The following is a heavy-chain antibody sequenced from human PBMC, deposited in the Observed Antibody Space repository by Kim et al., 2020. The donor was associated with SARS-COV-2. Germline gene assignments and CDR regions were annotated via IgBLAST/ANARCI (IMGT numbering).Heavy chain of an antibody. D-gene: IGHD6-19*01. J-gene: IGHJ4*02. CDR3: AKDGGGWLVSGWYYFDY. CDR2: VSGSGSKK. Sequence: GGSLRLSCTASGFTFDNYAMSWVRQAPGKGLEWVSSVSGSGSKKYYADSVKGRFTISRDNSKNTLYLQMHTLGADDAAVYYCAKDGGGWLVSGWYYFDYWGQGSLVTVSS. CDR1: GFTFDNYA. V-gene: IGHV3-23*01.